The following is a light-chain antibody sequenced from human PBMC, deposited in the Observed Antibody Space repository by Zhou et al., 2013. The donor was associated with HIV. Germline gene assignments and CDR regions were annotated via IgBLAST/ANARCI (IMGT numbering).Light chain of an antibody. Sequence: DIVMTQSPLSLPVTPGEPASISCRSSQSLLHNNGYNYLDWYLQKPGQSPQLLIYLGSNRASGVPDRFSGSGSGTEFTLTISSLQPDDFATYYCQQYNSYSTFGQGTKLEIK. V-gene: IGKV2-28*01. CDR2: LGS. CDR3: QQYNSYST. J-gene: IGKJ2*01. CDR1: QSLLHNNGYNY.